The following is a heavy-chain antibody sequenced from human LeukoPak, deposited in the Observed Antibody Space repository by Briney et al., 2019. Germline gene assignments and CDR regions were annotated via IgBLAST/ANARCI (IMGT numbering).Heavy chain of an antibody. CDR1: GGSISSYY. CDR3: ARPGSRAYYYDSSGYHRNYYFDY. V-gene: IGHV4-4*07. CDR2: IYTSGST. J-gene: IGHJ4*02. D-gene: IGHD3-22*01. Sequence: SETLSLTCTVSGGSISSYYWSWIRQPAGKGLEWIGRIYTSGSTNYNPSLKSRVTMSVDTSKNQFSLKLSSVTAADTAVYYCARPGSRAYYYDSSGYHRNYYFDYWGQGTLVTVSS.